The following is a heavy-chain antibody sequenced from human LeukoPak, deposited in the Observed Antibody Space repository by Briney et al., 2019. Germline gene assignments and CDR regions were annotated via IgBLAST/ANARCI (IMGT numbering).Heavy chain of an antibody. Sequence: SETLSLTCAVYGGSYSGYYWSWIRQPPGKGLDWIGEINHSGSTNYNPSLKSRVTISVDTSKNQFSLKLSSVTAADTAVYYCARAPGTVTQSSGYYYYGMDVWGQGTTVTVSS. D-gene: IGHD4-17*01. V-gene: IGHV4-34*01. CDR3: ARAPGTVTQSSGYYYYGMDV. CDR2: INHSGST. CDR1: GGSYSGYY. J-gene: IGHJ6*02.